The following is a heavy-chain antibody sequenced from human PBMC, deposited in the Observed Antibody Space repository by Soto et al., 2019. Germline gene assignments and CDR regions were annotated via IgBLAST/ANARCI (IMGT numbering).Heavy chain of an antibody. CDR2: IKSDGSER. Sequence: EVQLVESGGGLVQPGGSLRLSCAASGFTFSNFWMSWVRQAPGKGLEWVASIKSDGSERSHVDAVRGRFSISRDNARNSLYLQMNSLRADDTAVYYCARDVMWGKGSLVTVSS. J-gene: IGHJ4*02. V-gene: IGHV3-7*05. CDR3: ARDVM. CDR1: GFTFSNFW.